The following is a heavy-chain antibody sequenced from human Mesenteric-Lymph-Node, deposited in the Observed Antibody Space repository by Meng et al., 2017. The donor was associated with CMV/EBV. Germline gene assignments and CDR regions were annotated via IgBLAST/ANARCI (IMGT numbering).Heavy chain of an antibody. Sequence: SETLSLTCPVSGYSISSGYYWGWIRQPPGKGLEWIGNIYHSGNTYYNPSLKSRVTISVDTSKNQFSLKLSSVTAADTAVYYCARTSYYTSDYFDYWGQGTLVTVSS. J-gene: IGHJ4*02. CDR2: IYHSGNT. CDR3: ARTSYYTSDYFDY. CDR1: GYSISSGYY. V-gene: IGHV4-38-2*01. D-gene: IGHD3-3*01.